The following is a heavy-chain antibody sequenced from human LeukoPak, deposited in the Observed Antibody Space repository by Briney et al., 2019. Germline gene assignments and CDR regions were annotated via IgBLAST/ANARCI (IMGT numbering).Heavy chain of an antibody. CDR1: GGSISSYY. V-gene: IGHV4-59*01. Sequence: SETLSLTCTVSGGSISSYYWSWIRQPPGKGLEWIGYISYIGSTNYNPSLKSRVTISVNTSKNQFSLKLSSVTAADTAVYYCARDRYYYDSSASPFDYWGQGTLVTVSS. D-gene: IGHD3-22*01. J-gene: IGHJ4*02. CDR2: ISYIGST. CDR3: ARDRYYYDSSASPFDY.